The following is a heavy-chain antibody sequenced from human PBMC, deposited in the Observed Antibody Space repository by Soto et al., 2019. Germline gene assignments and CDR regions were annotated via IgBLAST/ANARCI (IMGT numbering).Heavy chain of an antibody. CDR1: GGTLSSFINYP. V-gene: IGHV1-69*06. CDR3: ERRDTSGFLRYFDN. J-gene: IGHJ4*02. CDR2: IVPNVGTV. D-gene: IGHD3-3*01. Sequence: QMQLVQSGAEVKKPGSSVKVSCKASGGTLSSFINYPINWVRQAPGQGLEWMGGIVPNVGTVNYAQKFQGRVTITADKSTGTAYMELSSLRSEDTALYYCERRDTSGFLRYFDNWGQGTLVTVSS.